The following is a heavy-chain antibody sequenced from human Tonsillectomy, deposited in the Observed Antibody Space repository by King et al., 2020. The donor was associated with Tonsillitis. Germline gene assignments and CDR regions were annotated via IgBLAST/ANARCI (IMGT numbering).Heavy chain of an antibody. CDR2: INPNSGGT. J-gene: IGHJ6*02. V-gene: IGHV1-2*02. CDR3: ARSSSGDV. D-gene: IGHD3-10*01. CDR1: GYTLTGSY. Sequence: VQLVQSGAEVKKPVSSVKVSCKASGYTLTGSYLHCVRQAPGLGLELMGWINPNSGGTNYAQKFQGRVTMTRVTSISTAYMELSGLSSDDTAVYYCARSSSGDVWGQGTTVTVSS.